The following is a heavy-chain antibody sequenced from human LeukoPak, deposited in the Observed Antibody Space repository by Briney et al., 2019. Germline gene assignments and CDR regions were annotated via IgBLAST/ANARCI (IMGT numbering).Heavy chain of an antibody. CDR1: GFTFDDYA. CDR2: ISWNSGSI. CDR3: AKGSMVRGVINQDNWFDP. Sequence: GGSLRLSFAASGFTFDDYAMHWVRQAPGKGLEWVSGISWNSGSIGYADSVKGRFTISRDNAKNSLYLQMNSLRAEDMALYYCAKGSMVRGVINQDNWFDPWGQGTLVTVSS. D-gene: IGHD3-10*01. J-gene: IGHJ5*02. V-gene: IGHV3-9*03.